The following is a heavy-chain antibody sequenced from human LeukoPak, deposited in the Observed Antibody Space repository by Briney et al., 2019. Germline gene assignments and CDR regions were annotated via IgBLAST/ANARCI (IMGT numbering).Heavy chain of an antibody. CDR1: GGSFSDYY. CDR2: IKHSGST. Sequence: SETLSLTCAVYGGSFSDYYWSWIRQPPGKGLEWIGEIKHSGSTNYNPSLKSRVTISLDTSRNQFSLKLNSVTAADTAVYYCAKSNGYGLVDIWGQGTMVTVSS. CDR3: AKSNGYGLVDI. J-gene: IGHJ3*02. D-gene: IGHD3-10*01. V-gene: IGHV4-34*01.